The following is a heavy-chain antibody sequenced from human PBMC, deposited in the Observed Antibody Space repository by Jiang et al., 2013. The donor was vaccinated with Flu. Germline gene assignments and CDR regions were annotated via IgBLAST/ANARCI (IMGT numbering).Heavy chain of an antibody. D-gene: IGHD3-16*01. CDR1: TFDDLC. Sequence: TFDDLCHSTGSVKLRGRVWTWVSLISWDGGSTYYADSVKGRFTISRDNSKNSLYLQMNSLRAEDTALYYCAKAWDYEGLVPADYWGQGTLVTVSS. J-gene: IGHJ4*02. CDR2: ISWDGGST. CDR3: AKAWDYEGLVPADY. V-gene: IGHV3-43D*04.